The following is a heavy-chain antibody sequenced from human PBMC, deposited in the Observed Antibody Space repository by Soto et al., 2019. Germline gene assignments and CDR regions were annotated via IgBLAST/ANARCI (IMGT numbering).Heavy chain of an antibody. CDR3: SRDATLYYYGSVIPPKYLFYYGKDV. D-gene: IGHD3-10*01. CDR2: TYYRSKWYN. V-gene: IGHV6-1*01. CDR1: GDSVSSNSAA. Sequence: SQTLSLTCAISGDSVSSNSAAWNWIRQSPSRGLEWLGRTYYRSKWYNDYAVSVKSRITINPDTSKNQFSLQLNSVTPEDTAVYFCSRDATLYYYGSVIPPKYLFYYGKDVWGQGSKVNVS. J-gene: IGHJ6*02.